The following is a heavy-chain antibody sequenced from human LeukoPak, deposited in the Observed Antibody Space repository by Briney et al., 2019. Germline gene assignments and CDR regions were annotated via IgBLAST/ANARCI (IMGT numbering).Heavy chain of an antibody. D-gene: IGHD1-26*01. CDR3: AGELVGATRWGTPLPGLDP. CDR2: IYHSGST. J-gene: IGHJ5*02. V-gene: IGHV4-38-2*02. CDR1: GYSISSGFY. Sequence: PSETLSLTCTVSGYSISSGFYWGWIRQPPGKGLECIGSIYHSGSTYYNPSLKSRVTISVDTSKNQFSLKLSSVTAADTAVYYCAGELVGATRWGTPLPGLDPWGQGTLVTVSS.